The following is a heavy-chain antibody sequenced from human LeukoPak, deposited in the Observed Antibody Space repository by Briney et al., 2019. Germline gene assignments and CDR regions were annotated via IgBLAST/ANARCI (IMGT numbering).Heavy chain of an antibody. J-gene: IGHJ4*02. CDR1: GFTFSSYS. D-gene: IGHD3-22*01. CDR3: ARDVGDSSGYYWASDY. V-gene: IGHV3-21*01. Sequence: GGSLRLSCAASGFTFSSYSMNWVRQAPGKGLEWVSSISSSSSYIYYADSVKGRFTISRDNAKNSLYLQMNSLRAEDTAVYYCARDVGDSSGYYWASDYWGQGTLVTVSS. CDR2: ISSSSSYI.